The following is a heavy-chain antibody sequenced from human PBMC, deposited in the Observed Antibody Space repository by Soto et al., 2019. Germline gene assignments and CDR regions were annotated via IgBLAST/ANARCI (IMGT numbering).Heavy chain of an antibody. J-gene: IGHJ6*02. CDR3: ARAGPPDSSGWYPNGMDV. V-gene: IGHV3-30-3*01. CDR1: GFTFSSYA. CDR2: ISYDGSNK. Sequence: GGSLRLSCAASGFTFSSYAMHWVRQAPGKGLEWVAVISYDGSNKYYADSVKGRFTISRDNSKNTLYLQMNSLRAEDTAVYYCARAGPPDSSGWYPNGMDVWGQGTTVTVSS. D-gene: IGHD6-19*01.